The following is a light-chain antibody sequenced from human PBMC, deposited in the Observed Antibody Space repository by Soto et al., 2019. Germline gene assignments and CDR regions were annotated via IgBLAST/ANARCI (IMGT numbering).Light chain of an antibody. CDR3: QQYFSSQIT. Sequence: EIVLTQSPGTLSLSPGERAALSCGASQSVGSSYLAWYQQKPGQAPRLLIYGASSRATGIPDRFSGSGSGTDFTLTISRLEPENFAVYYCQQYFSSQITFGQGIRLEIK. V-gene: IGKV3-20*01. CDR2: GAS. J-gene: IGKJ5*01. CDR1: QSVGSSY.